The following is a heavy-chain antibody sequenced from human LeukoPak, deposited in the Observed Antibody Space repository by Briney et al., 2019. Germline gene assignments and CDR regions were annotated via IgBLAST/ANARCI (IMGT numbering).Heavy chain of an antibody. Sequence: GGTLRLSCAASGFTFSSYGMSWVRQAPGKGLEWVSAISGSGGSTYYADSVKGRFTISRDNSKNTLYLQMNSLRAEDTAVYYCAKGQTGTTTYNWFDPWGQGTLVTVSS. CDR1: GFTFSSYG. V-gene: IGHV3-23*01. J-gene: IGHJ5*02. CDR3: AKGQTGTTTYNWFDP. D-gene: IGHD1-7*01. CDR2: ISGSGGST.